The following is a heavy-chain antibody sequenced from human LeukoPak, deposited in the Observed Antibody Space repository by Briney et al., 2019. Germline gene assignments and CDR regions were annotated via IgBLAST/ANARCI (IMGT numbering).Heavy chain of an antibody. CDR1: GYTFTGYY. Sequence: ASVKVSCKTSGYTFTGYYMHWVRQAPGQGLEWMGWIDPSSGGTNYAQKFQGRVTMTRDTSISTAYMELSRLRSDDTAVYYCARIRHYYDSTAKPLDAFDIWGQGTMVTVSS. V-gene: IGHV1-2*02. J-gene: IGHJ3*02. CDR2: IDPSSGGT. D-gene: IGHD3-22*01. CDR3: ARIRHYYDSTAKPLDAFDI.